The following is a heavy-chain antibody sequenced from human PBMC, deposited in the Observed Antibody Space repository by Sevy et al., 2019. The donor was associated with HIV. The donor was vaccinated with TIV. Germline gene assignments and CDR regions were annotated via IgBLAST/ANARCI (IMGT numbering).Heavy chain of an antibody. D-gene: IGHD3-10*01. CDR3: ARKSSMLRDTRVDP. CDR2: IYYNGNT. J-gene: IGHJ5*02. CDR1: GGYISTYY. Sequence: SETLSLTCTLSGGYISTYYWSWIRQAPGKGLEWIGYIYYNGNTNYNPSLKSRVTISLGASKKEFFLRLSSVTAVDTAVYYCARKSSMLRDTRVDPWGQGTLVTVSS. V-gene: IGHV4-59*01.